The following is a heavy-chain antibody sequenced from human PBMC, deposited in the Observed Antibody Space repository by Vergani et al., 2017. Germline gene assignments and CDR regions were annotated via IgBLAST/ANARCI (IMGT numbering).Heavy chain of an antibody. J-gene: IGHJ3*01. D-gene: IGHD3-22*01. CDR2: IYYSGST. CDR3: ASPDITMIVVVNDAFDF. CDR1: GGSISSSSYY. Sequence: QLQLQESGPGLVKPSETLSLTCTVSGGSISSSSYYWGWIRQPPGKGLEWIGSIYYSGSTYYNPSLKIRVTISVDTSKNQFSLKLSSVTAADTAAYYCASPDITMIVVVNDAFDFGGQGTMVTVSS. V-gene: IGHV4-39*01.